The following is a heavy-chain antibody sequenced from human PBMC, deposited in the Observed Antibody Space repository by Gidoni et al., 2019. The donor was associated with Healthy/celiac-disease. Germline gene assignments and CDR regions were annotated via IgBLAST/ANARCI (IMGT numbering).Heavy chain of an antibody. CDR2: ISSSSSYI. J-gene: IGHJ4*02. D-gene: IGHD2-2*02. CDR3: ARADSPYCSSTSCYIV. Sequence: EVQLVESGGGLVKPGGSLRLSCAASGFTFSSYSMNWVRQAPGKGLEWVSSISSSSSYIYYADSVKGRFTISRDNAKNSLYLQMNSLRAEDTAVYYCARADSPYCSSTSCYIVWGQGTLVTVSS. CDR1: GFTFSSYS. V-gene: IGHV3-21*01.